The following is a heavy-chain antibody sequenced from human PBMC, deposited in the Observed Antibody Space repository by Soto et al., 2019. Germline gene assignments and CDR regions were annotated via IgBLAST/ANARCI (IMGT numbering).Heavy chain of an antibody. V-gene: IGHV3-30*04. J-gene: IGHJ4*02. CDR2: ISSDGIQG. CDR1: GFTFGRYA. CDR3: TRVVIYFDS. Sequence: QVHLVESGGGVVQPGGSLRISCAASGFTFGRYALGWVRQAPGKGLEWVASISSDGIQGHYADSVNGRFTPSRDNSRRTVSLQLTSLRGDDTAVYFCTRVVIYFDSWGQGTLVTVSP. D-gene: IGHD6-6*01.